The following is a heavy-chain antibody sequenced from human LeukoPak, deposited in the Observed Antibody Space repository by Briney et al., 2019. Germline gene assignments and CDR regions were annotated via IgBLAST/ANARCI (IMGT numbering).Heavy chain of an antibody. Sequence: SETLSRTCTGSGVTMTTYYWSWIRQPPGKGLEGIAYSHNSGETKYNPSLKSRITISVDTSKNEFSLKLTSVTAADTAVYYCARQLGSTAAFDIWGQGTTVTVSA. J-gene: IGHJ3*02. CDR3: ARQLGSTAAFDI. CDR2: SHNSGET. V-gene: IGHV4-59*08. CDR1: GVTMTTYY. D-gene: IGHD5-18*01.